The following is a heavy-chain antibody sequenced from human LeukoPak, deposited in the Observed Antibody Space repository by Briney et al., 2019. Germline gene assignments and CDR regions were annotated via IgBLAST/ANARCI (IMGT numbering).Heavy chain of an antibody. Sequence: PGGSLRLSCAASGFIFSSYGMHWVRQAPGKGLEWVAFIRYDGSNTYYADSVKGRFTISRDNSKNTLSLQMNSLRAEDTAVYYCAKELWFGELLEVDAFDIWGQGTMVTVSS. D-gene: IGHD3-10*01. CDR1: GFIFSSYG. CDR2: IRYDGSNT. V-gene: IGHV3-30*02. J-gene: IGHJ3*02. CDR3: AKELWFGELLEVDAFDI.